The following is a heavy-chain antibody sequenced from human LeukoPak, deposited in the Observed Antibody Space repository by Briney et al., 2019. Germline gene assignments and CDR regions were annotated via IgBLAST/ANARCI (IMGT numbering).Heavy chain of an antibody. J-gene: IGHJ4*02. Sequence: GGSLRLSCAASGFIFNSYALHWVRQAPGKGLEWVSVISYDGNNKYYADSVKGRFTVSRDNSKNTLYLQMDSLRTEDTAVYYCARDFTIVTPGDYWGQGTLVTVAS. V-gene: IGHV3-30*04. D-gene: IGHD4-23*01. CDR1: GFIFNSYA. CDR2: ISYDGNNK. CDR3: ARDFTIVTPGDY.